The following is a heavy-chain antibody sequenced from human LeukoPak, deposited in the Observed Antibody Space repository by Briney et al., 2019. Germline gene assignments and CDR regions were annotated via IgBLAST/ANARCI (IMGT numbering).Heavy chain of an antibody. D-gene: IGHD7-27*01. J-gene: IGHJ4*02. V-gene: IGHV3-23*01. CDR1: GFSFSSYA. CDR2: ISDGGSRT. CDR3: AKVQLGIGVDY. Sequence: GGSLRLSCAASGFSFSSYAVSWVRQAPGRGLEWVSGISDGGSRTYYADSVKGRFTISRDDSKNTLYLQMSSLRAEDTAVYYCAKVQLGIGVDYWGQGTLVTVSS.